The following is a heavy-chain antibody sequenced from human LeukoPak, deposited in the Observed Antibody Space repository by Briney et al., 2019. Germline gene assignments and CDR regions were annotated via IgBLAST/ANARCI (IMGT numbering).Heavy chain of an antibody. CDR1: GFTFSSYG. V-gene: IGHV3-33*01. J-gene: IGHJ4*02. Sequence: PGGSLRLSCAASGFTFSSYGIHWVRQAPGKGLEWVAVIWYDGSNKYYADSVKGRFTISRDNSKNTLYLQMNSLRAEDTAVYYCARDLRSGWTPYFDYWGQGTLVTVSS. CDR3: ARDLRSGWTPYFDY. CDR2: IWYDGSNK. D-gene: IGHD6-19*01.